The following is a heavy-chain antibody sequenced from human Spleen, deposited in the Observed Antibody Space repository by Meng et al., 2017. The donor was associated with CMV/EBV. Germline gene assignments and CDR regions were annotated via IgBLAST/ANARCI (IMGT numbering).Heavy chain of an antibody. CDR1: GFTFSSYS. CDR3: ATDRHTMTTWMGVDF. Sequence: LSLTCAASGFTFSSYSMHWVRQAPGKGLEWVAFIRYDGNNEQYAESVKGRFTISRDNSKNTLYLQVKSLRAEDTAVYYCATDRHTMTTWMGVDFWGQGTLVTVSS. D-gene: IGHD4-17*01. V-gene: IGHV3-30*02. CDR2: IRYDGNNE. J-gene: IGHJ4*02.